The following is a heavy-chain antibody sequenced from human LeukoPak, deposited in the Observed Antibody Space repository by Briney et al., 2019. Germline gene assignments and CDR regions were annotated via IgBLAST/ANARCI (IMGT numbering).Heavy chain of an antibody. Sequence: PSETLSLTCTVSGGSISSYYWSWIRQPPGKGLEWIGYIYYSGSTNYNPSLKSRVTISVDTSKNQFSLKLSSVTAADTAVYYCARENGDSSMGFDFWGQGTLVTVSS. D-gene: IGHD3-22*01. V-gene: IGHV4-59*01. J-gene: IGHJ4*02. CDR1: GGSISSYY. CDR3: ARENGDSSMGFDF. CDR2: IYYSGST.